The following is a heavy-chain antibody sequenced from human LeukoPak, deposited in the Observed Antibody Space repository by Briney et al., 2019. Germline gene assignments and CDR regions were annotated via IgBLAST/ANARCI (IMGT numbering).Heavy chain of an antibody. J-gene: IGHJ6*04. CDR2: IRGSVGGT. CDR1: GFTFSTYA. D-gene: IGHD2-15*01. CDR3: ARGASSGVRMDV. Sequence: GGSLRLPCVVSGFTFSTYAMTWVRQAPGRGLEWVSSIRGSVGGTYYADSVKGRFTISRDNSKNTLYLQMNSLRAEDTAVYYCARGASSGVRMDVWGKGTTVTVSS. V-gene: IGHV3-23*01.